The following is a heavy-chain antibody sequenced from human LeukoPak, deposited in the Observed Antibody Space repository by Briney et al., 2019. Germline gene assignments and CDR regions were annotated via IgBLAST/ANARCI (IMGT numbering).Heavy chain of an antibody. J-gene: IGHJ4*02. CDR3: ARDCCNSACYND. Sequence: PGGSLRLSCAASGFSVSSNFMTSVRQAPGKGLEWVSFIYSDSNTYYADSVKGRFTISRDNSKNTLYLQMNSLRAEDTAVYYCARDCCNSACYNDWGQGTLVTVSS. CDR1: GFSVSSNF. V-gene: IGHV3-53*01. D-gene: IGHD2/OR15-2a*01. CDR2: IYSDSNT.